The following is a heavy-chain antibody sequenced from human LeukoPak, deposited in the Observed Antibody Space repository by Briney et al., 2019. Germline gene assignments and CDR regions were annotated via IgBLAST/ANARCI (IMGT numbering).Heavy chain of an antibody. J-gene: IGHJ5*02. CDR3: ARDQHGSGSYYDPNWFDP. CDR1: GYTFTSYY. Sequence: ASVTVSCKASGYTFTSYYMHWVRQAPGQGLEWMGIINPSGGSTSYAQKFQGRVTMTRDTSTSTVYMELSSLRSEDTAVYYCARDQHGSGSYYDPNWFDPWGQGTLVTVSS. D-gene: IGHD3-10*01. CDR2: INPSGGST. V-gene: IGHV1-46*01.